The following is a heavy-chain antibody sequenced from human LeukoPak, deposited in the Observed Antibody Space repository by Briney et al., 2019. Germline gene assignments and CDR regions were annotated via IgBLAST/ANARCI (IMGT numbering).Heavy chain of an antibody. CDR2: IIPIFGTA. CDR3: ARYVRSGSCYGFDY. Sequence: SVKVSCKTSGGTFSSYAISWVRQAPGQGLEWMGGIIPIFGTANYAQKFQGRVTITADESTSTAYMELSSLRSEDTAVYYCARYVRSGSCYGFDYWGQGTLVTVSS. J-gene: IGHJ4*02. V-gene: IGHV1-69*13. CDR1: GGTFSSYA. D-gene: IGHD1-26*01.